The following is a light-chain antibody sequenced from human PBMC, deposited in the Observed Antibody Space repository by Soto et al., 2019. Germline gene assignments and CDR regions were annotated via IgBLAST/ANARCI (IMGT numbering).Light chain of an antibody. CDR1: SSDVGAYNY. Sequence: QSALTQPASVSGSPGQSITISCSGTSSDVGAYNYVSWYQQHPGKAPKLIVFDVNSRPSGVSNRFSGSKSGNSASLTISWLQAEDEADYYCTSYTTSSTYVFGTGTKLTVL. V-gene: IGLV2-14*01. CDR2: DVN. CDR3: TSYTTSSTYV. J-gene: IGLJ1*01.